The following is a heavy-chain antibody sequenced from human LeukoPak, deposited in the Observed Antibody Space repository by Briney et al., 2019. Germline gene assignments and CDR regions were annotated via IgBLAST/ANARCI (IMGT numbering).Heavy chain of an antibody. CDR3: ATHPSVDASMYYFDY. V-gene: IGHV4-59*01. Sequence: SETLSLTCTVSGGSISSYYWSWIRQPPGKGVEWIGYIYYSGSTNYNPSLKSRVTISVDTSKNQFSLKLSSVTAADTAVYYCATHPSVDASMYYFDYWGQGTLVTVSS. J-gene: IGHJ4*02. CDR2: IYYSGST. CDR1: GGSISSYY. D-gene: IGHD5-12*01.